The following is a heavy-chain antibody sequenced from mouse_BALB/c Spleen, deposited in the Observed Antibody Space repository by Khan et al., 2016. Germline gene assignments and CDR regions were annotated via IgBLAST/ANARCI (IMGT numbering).Heavy chain of an antibody. CDR3: TRSHGYYAMDY. Sequence: EVQLQESGPDLVKPSQSLSLTCAVSGYSITSGYSWHWIRQFPGNKLEWMGYIHYSGGTKYIPSLKSRISITRDTSKNQFFLQLNSVTPEDTATXYCTRSHGYYAMDYWGQGTSVTVSS. V-gene: IGHV3-1*02. CDR2: IHYSGGT. CDR1: GYSITSGYS. J-gene: IGHJ4*01.